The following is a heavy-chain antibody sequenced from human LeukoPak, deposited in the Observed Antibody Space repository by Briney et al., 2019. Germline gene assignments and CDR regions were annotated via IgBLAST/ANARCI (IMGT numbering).Heavy chain of an antibody. J-gene: IGHJ3*02. CDR2: IYYSGST. Sequence: SETLSLTCAVSGGSISSSSYYWVWIRQPPGQGREWIVSIYYSGSTYYNPALESRATISVDTSKNQYSPTLSSVTAPDTAVYYCARHMYYAFSSGTGAFDICGQGPMVTVSS. D-gene: IGHD3-3*01. CDR1: GGSISSSSYY. CDR3: ARHMYYAFSSGTGAFDI. V-gene: IGHV4-39*01.